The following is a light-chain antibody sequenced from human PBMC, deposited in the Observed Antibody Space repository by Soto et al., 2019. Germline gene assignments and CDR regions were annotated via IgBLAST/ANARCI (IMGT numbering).Light chain of an antibody. CDR1: QGISSA. V-gene: IGKV1-13*02. CDR2: DAS. CDR3: QQFNSYPLT. J-gene: IGKJ4*01. Sequence: AIQLTQSPSSLSASVGDRVTITCRASQGISSALAWYQQKPGKAPNLLIYDASSLESGVPSRFSGSGSGTDFTLTIISLQPEDFATYYCQQFNSYPLTFGGGTKVEIK.